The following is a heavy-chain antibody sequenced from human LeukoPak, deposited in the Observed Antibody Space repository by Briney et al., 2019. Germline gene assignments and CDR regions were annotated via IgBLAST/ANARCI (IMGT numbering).Heavy chain of an antibody. J-gene: IGHJ4*02. CDR2: INHSGST. CDR1: GGSFSGYY. CDR3: AILNYGDSDRYFDY. Sequence: MSSETLSLTCAVYGGSFSGYYWSWIRQPPGKGLEWIGEINHSGSTNYNPSLKSRVTISVDTSKNQFSLKLSSVTAADTAVYYCAILNYGDSDRYFDYWGQGTLVTTSS. V-gene: IGHV4-34*01. D-gene: IGHD4-17*01.